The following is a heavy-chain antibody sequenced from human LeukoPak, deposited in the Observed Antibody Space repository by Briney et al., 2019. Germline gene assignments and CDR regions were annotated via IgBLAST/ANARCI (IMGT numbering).Heavy chain of an antibody. Sequence: PGGSLRLSCAASGFTFSSYAMSWVRQAPGEGLGWVSAISGSGGSTYYADSVKGRFTISRDNSKTTLYLQMNSLRAEDTAVYYCAKEEDQLLLTYGMDVWGQGTTVTVSS. CDR1: GFTFSSYA. J-gene: IGHJ6*02. CDR2: ISGSGGST. V-gene: IGHV3-23*01. CDR3: AKEEDQLLLTYGMDV. D-gene: IGHD2-2*01.